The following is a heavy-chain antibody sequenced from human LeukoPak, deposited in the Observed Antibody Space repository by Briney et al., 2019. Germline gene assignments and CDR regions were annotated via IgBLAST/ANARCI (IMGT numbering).Heavy chain of an antibody. Sequence: ASVKVSCKASGYTFTSYGISWVRQAPGQGLEWMGWISAYNGNTNYAQKLQGRVTMTTDTSTSTAYMELRSLRSDDTAVYYCARALSNWFGELFRDWGQGTLVTVSS. D-gene: IGHD3-10*01. CDR2: ISAYNGNT. J-gene: IGHJ4*02. CDR1: GYTFTSYG. V-gene: IGHV1-18*01. CDR3: ARALSNWFGELFRD.